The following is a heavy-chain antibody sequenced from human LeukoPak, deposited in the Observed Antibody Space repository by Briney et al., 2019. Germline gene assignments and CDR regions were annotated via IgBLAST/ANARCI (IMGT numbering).Heavy chain of an antibody. CDR3: AKWPRGYYYDSSGDY. D-gene: IGHD3-22*01. J-gene: IGHJ4*02. CDR2: IYSGGST. CDR1: GFTVSSNY. Sequence: GGSLRLSCAASGFTVSSNYMSWVRQAPGKGLEWVSVIYSGGSTYYADSVKGRFTISRDNSKNTLYLQMNSLRAEDTAVYYCAKWPRGYYYDSSGDYWGQGTLVTVSS. V-gene: IGHV3-53*01.